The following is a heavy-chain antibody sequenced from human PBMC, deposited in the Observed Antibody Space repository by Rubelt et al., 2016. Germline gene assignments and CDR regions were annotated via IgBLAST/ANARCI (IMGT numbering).Heavy chain of an antibody. CDR1: GYTFTSYG. CDR2: ISAYNGNT. J-gene: IGHJ4*02. Sequence: QVQLVQSGAEVKKPGASVKVSCKASGYTFTSYGISWVRQAPGQGLEWMGWISAYNGNTNYAQKIQGRVTMTTDTSTSTADMERRSLRSDDTAVYYCARDLPPFRRYNWNFPLDYWGQGTLVTVSS. V-gene: IGHV1-18*01. D-gene: IGHD1-7*01. CDR3: ARDLPPFRRYNWNFPLDY.